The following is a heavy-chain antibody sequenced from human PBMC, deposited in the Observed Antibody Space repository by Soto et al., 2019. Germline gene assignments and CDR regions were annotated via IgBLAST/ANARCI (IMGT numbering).Heavy chain of an antibody. CDR2: IWSDGNNK. D-gene: IGHD1-1*01. V-gene: IGHV3-33*01. CDR3: ARIQLDTIMALDY. J-gene: IGHJ4*02. CDR1: GFTFNTYG. Sequence: QVQLVESGGGVVQPGRSLRLSCATSGFTFNTYGFHWVRQAPGKGLEWVSVIWSDGNNKYYADSVKGRFTISRDSSKHTLYLQMNSLRVEDTAVYYCARIQLDTIMALDYWGQGTLVTVSS.